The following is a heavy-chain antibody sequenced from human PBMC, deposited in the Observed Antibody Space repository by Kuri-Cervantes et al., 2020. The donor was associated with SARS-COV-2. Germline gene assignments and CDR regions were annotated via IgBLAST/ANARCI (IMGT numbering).Heavy chain of an antibody. CDR2: INPSGGST. D-gene: IGHD3-10*01. Sequence: ASVKVSCKASGYTFTSYYMHWVRQAPGQGLEWMGIINPSGGSTSYAQKFQGRVTMTRDTSISTAYMELSRLRSDDTAVYYCARAFKYGHIWFGELTNAFDIWGRGTMVTVSS. CDR3: ARAFKYGHIWFGELTNAFDI. V-gene: IGHV1-46*01. CDR1: GYTFTSYY. J-gene: IGHJ3*02.